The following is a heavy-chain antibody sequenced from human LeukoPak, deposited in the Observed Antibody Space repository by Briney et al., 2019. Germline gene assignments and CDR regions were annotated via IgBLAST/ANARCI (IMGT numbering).Heavy chain of an antibody. J-gene: IGHJ3*02. V-gene: IGHV1-18*01. D-gene: IGHD2-15*01. CDR2: ISVNNGNT. CDR1: GYTFTSYV. Sequence: ASVKVSCKASGYTFTSYVTSGVRQPPGQGLEGMGWISVNNGNTNYAQKLQGRVTMTTDTSTSTAYMELRSLRSDDTAVYYCARDQSLGYCSGGSCDAFDIWGQGTMVTVSS. CDR3: ARDQSLGYCSGGSCDAFDI.